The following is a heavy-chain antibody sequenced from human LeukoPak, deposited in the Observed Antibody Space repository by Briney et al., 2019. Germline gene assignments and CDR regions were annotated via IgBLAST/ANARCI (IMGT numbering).Heavy chain of an antibody. CDR3: ARATDYGDSYYFDH. V-gene: IGHV4-31*03. J-gene: IGHJ4*02. D-gene: IGHD4/OR15-4a*01. Sequence: SQTLSLTCTVSGGSISTGGYYWSWIRQHPGKGLEYIGYIYYRGSTYYSPSLKSRLTISLDTPNNQFSLKLRSVTAADTAVYYCARATDYGDSYYFDHWGQGTPVTVSS. CDR1: GGSISTGGYY. CDR2: IYYRGST.